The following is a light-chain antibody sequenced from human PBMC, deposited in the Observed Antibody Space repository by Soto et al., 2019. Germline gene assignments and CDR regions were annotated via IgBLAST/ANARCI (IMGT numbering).Light chain of an antibody. CDR3: QQYGSSPWT. Sequence: EIVLTQSPGTLSLSPGEGATLSCRASQSVRSNYLAWYRQTPGQAPRLLIYGASNRATGIPDRFSGSGSGTDFTLIISRLEPEDFALYYCQQYGSSPWTFGQGTQVEIK. CDR1: QSVRSNY. CDR2: GAS. V-gene: IGKV3-20*01. J-gene: IGKJ1*01.